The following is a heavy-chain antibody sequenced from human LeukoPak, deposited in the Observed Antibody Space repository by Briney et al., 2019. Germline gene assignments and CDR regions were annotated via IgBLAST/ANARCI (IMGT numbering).Heavy chain of an antibody. J-gene: IGHJ5*02. CDR3: ASAGAGTDSFVH. CDR1: GFTFRTYT. Sequence: GGSLRLSCSASGFTFRTYTMHWVRQAPGKGLEWVASISYDGYYKYYAESVKGPFIISRDNSKNTLYLQINSLRADDTAVYYCASAGAGTDSFVHWGEGTLVIVSS. CDR2: ISYDGYYK. D-gene: IGHD1/OR15-1a*01. V-gene: IGHV3-30-3*01.